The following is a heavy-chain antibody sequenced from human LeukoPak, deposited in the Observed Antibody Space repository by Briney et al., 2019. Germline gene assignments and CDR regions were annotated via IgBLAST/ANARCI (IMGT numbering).Heavy chain of an antibody. J-gene: IGHJ4*02. CDR3: AKEGLRFLEW. D-gene: IGHD3-3*01. V-gene: IGHV1-69*05. CDR2: IIPIFGTA. Sequence: SVKVSCKASGGTFSSYAISRVRQAPGQGLEWMGRIIPIFGTANYAQKFQGRVTITTDESTSTAYMELSSLRSEDTAVYYCAKEGLRFLEWWGQGTLVTVSS. CDR1: GGTFSSYA.